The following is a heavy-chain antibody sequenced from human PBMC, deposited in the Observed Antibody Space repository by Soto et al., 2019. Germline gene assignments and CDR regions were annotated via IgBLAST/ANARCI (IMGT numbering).Heavy chain of an antibody. CDR1: GGTFSSYA. Sequence: QVQLVQSGAEVKKPGSSVKVSCKASGGTFSSYAISWVRQAPGQGLEWMGGIIPIFGTANDAQKFQGRVTITADESTSTAYMELSSLRSEDTAVYYGATQVLPNYYYDGMDVWGQGTTVTVSS. D-gene: IGHD2-2*01. V-gene: IGHV1-69*12. J-gene: IGHJ6*02. CDR2: IIPIFGTA. CDR3: ATQVLPNYYYDGMDV.